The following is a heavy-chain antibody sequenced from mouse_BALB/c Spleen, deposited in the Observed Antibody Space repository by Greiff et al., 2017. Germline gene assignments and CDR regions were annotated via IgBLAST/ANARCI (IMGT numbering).Heavy chain of an antibody. Sequence: QVQLQQPGAELVRPGASVKLSCKASGYTFTSYWINWVKQRPGQGLEWIGNIYPSDSYTNYNQKFKDKATLTVDKSSSTAYMQLSSPTSEDSAVYYCTRRGYGYDGYFDYWGQGTTLTVSS. CDR1: GYTFTSYW. CDR2: IYPSDSYT. CDR3: TRRGYGYDGYFDY. J-gene: IGHJ2*01. D-gene: IGHD2-2*01. V-gene: IGHV1-69*02.